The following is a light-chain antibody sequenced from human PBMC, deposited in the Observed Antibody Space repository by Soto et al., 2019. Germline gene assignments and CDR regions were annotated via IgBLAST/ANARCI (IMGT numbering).Light chain of an antibody. CDR3: HCYNNWPCT. CDR1: QGIRND. J-gene: IGKJ2*02. V-gene: IGKV1-6*01. Sequence: AIQMTQSPSSLSASVGDRVTITCRASQGIRNDLGWYQQKPGKAPKLLIYAASSLQSGVPSRFSGSGSGTDFTLTISSLQSEDFAVYYCHCYNNWPCTFGQGTKVDIK. CDR2: AAS.